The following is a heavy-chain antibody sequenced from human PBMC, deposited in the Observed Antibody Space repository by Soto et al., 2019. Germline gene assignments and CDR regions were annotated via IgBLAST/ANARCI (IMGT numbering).Heavy chain of an antibody. J-gene: IGHJ2*01. D-gene: IGHD3-10*01. V-gene: IGHV3-23*01. CDR2: ISGGGEAT. CDR1: GFTFISYA. CDR3: ARKVPGSPTRPDYWYFDL. Sequence: EVQLLESGGGLVQPGGSLRLSCAASGFTFISYAMNWVRQAPGKGLQWVSAISGGGEATFYAVSVKGRFTISRDNSRNTVTLQMHSLGADDTAVYYCARKVPGSPTRPDYWYFDLWGRGTLVTVSS.